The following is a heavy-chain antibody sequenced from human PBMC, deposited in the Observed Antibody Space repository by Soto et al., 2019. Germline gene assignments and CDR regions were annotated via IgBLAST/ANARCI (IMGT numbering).Heavy chain of an antibody. D-gene: IGHD2-15*01. V-gene: IGHV3-7*04. CDR3: ARVSLRGSYAVVDY. CDR2: IKPDGSEK. CDR1: GFRLETYW. J-gene: IGHJ4*02. Sequence: EVQLVESGGGVVQPGGSLRLSCAGSGFRLETYWMSWVRQAPGKGLEWVANIKPDGSEKNYVDSVMGRFTISIDNANNSLNLQVNSLRAEDTGVYYCARVSLRGSYAVVDYWGQGTLVTVSS.